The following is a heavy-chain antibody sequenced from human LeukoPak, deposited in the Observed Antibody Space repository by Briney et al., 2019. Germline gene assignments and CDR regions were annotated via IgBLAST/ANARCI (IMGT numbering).Heavy chain of an antibody. V-gene: IGHV4-4*09. D-gene: IGHD6-13*01. CDR1: GGSISSYY. Sequence: SETRSLTCTVSGGSISSYYWSWIREPPGKGLEWIGYIYTSGSTNYNPSLKSRVTISVDTSKNHFSLKLSTVTAADTAVYYCARQGAAAMSNYYYYYRDVWGKGTTVTVSS. J-gene: IGHJ6*03. CDR3: ARQGAAAMSNYYYYYRDV. CDR2: IYTSGST.